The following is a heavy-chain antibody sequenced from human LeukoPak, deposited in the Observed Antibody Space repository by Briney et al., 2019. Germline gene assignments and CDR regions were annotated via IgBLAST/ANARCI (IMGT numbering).Heavy chain of an antibody. Sequence: GGSLRLSCAASGFTFSSYAMSWVRQAPGKGLEWVSAISGSGGCTYFADSVKGRFTISRDNSKNTLYLQMNSLRAEDTAVYYCASSSSGYYPPSEYFQHWGQGTLVTVSS. CDR1: GFTFSSYA. CDR3: ASSSSGYYPPSEYFQH. CDR2: ISGSGGCT. J-gene: IGHJ1*01. V-gene: IGHV3-23*01. D-gene: IGHD3-22*01.